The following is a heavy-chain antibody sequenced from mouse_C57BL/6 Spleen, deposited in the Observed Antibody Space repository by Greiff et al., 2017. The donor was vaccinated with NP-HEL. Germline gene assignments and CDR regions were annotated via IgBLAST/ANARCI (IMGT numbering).Heavy chain of an antibody. D-gene: IGHD1-1*01. V-gene: IGHV14-4*01. CDR3: TDFSATDYAMDY. CDR1: GFNITDDY. J-gene: IGHJ4*01. Sequence: EVQLQQSGAELVRPGASVKLSCTASGFNITDDYMHWVKQRPEQGLEWIGWIDPENGDTEYASKFQGKATITADTSSNTAYLQLSSLTSEDTAVYYCTDFSATDYAMDYWGQGTSVTVAS. CDR2: IDPENGDT.